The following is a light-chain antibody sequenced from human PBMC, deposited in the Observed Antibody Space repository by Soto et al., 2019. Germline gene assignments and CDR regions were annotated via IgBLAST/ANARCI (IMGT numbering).Light chain of an antibody. CDR3: HKCYRPPWT. CDR1: QSVLYSSNNKNY. Sequence: DIVMTQSPDSLAVSLGERATINCKSSQSVLYSSNNKNYLTWYQQKPGQPPKLLIYWASTRESGVPDRFSGRGSGTDFTLTISSLQAEDVAVYYCHKCYRPPWTFGQGTKVEIK. CDR2: WAS. J-gene: IGKJ1*01. V-gene: IGKV4-1*01.